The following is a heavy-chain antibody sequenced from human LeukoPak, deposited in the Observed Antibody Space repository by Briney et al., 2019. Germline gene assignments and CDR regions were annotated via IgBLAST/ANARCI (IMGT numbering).Heavy chain of an antibody. V-gene: IGHV4-31*03. Sequence: PSQTLSLTCTVSGGSISSGGYYWSWIRQHPGSGLEWIGYIFHTGSTYYNPSLKSRISISVDTSKNQFSLKMSSMTAADTAVYYCATGIGWLLLYWGQGTLVTVSS. CDR3: ATGIGWLLLY. CDR2: IFHTGST. CDR1: GGSISSGGYY. D-gene: IGHD3-22*01. J-gene: IGHJ4*02.